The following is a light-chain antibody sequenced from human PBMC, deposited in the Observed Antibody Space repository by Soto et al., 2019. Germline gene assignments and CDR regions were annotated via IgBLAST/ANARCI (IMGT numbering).Light chain of an antibody. CDR2: EVS. Sequence: QSVLTQPASVSGSPGQSITISCTGTSSDVGGYNYVSWYQQHPGKAPKLMIYEVSNRPSGVSNRFSGSKSGNTASLTISGLQAGDEGAYYCSSYTRSSTHWVFGGGTKLTVL. V-gene: IGLV2-14*01. CDR1: SSDVGGYNY. J-gene: IGLJ3*02. CDR3: SSYTRSSTHWV.